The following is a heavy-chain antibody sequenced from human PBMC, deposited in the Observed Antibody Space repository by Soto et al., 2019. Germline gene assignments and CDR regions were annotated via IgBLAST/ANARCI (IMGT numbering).Heavy chain of an antibody. J-gene: IGHJ4*02. D-gene: IGHD3-16*01. CDR2: ISYDGSNK. V-gene: IGHV3-30-3*01. CDR3: AKEGGSIGGWFGRKFDS. CDR1: GFTFSSYA. Sequence: GGSLRLSCAASGFTFSSYAMHWVRQAPGKGLEWVAVISYDGSNKYYADSVKGRFTISRDKSKNTLYLQMNSLRADDTAVYFCAKEGGSIGGWFGRKFDSWGQGTQVTVSS.